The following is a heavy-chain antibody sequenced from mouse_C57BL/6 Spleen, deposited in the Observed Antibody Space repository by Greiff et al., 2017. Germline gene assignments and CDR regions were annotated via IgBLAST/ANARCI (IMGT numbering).Heavy chain of an antibody. CDR3: TTEGAQAPLDY. D-gene: IGHD3-2*02. Sequence: VQLKEPGAELVRPGASVKLSCTASGFNFKDDCMHWVKQRPEQGLEWIGCIDPENGDTDYDSKFQGKATITADTSSNTAYLQLSSLTSEDAAVYYCTTEGAQAPLDYWGQGTTLTVSS. CDR2: IDPENGDT. J-gene: IGHJ2*01. CDR1: GFNFKDDC. V-gene: IGHV14-4*01.